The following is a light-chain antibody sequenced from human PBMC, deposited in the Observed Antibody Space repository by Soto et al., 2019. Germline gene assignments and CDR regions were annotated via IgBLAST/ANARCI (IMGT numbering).Light chain of an antibody. CDR2: DVR. V-gene: IGLV2-14*01. CDR3: SSYTSSSTLL. J-gene: IGLJ1*01. CDR1: SSDVGGYKY. Sequence: QSALTQPASVSGSPGQSISISCTGTSSDVGGYKYVSWYQQHPGKAPKLMIFDVRHRASGVSNRFSGSKSGNTASLTSSVLQAEDEADYYCSSYTSSSTLLFGTGTKLTVL.